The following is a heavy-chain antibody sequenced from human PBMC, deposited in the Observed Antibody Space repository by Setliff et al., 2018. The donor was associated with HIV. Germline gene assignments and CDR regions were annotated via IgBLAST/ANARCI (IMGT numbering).Heavy chain of an antibody. CDR3: AKDPPGFSHFLDY. V-gene: IGHV3-23*01. J-gene: IGHJ4*02. CDR2: ISDTGDYI. Sequence: ETLSLTCTVSGDSITSGSFFWTWVRQAPGKGLEWVSAISDTGDYIYYADSVKGRFTISRDNSADTVYLQMTGLRVEDTAVYFCAKDPPGFSHFLDYWGQGAVVTVSS. CDR1: GDSITSGSFF.